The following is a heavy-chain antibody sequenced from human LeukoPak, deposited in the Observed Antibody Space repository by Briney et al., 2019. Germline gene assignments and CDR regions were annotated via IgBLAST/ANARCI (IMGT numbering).Heavy chain of an antibody. V-gene: IGHV4-31*03. D-gene: IGHD2-15*01. CDR1: GGSISSGGYY. J-gene: IGHJ4*02. Sequence: SETLSLTCTVSGGSISSGGYYWSWIRQHPGKGLEWIGYIYYSGSTYYNPSLKSRVTTSIDTSMNQLSLTLVSVTAADTAVYFCARHHDGGPKLRLDFWGLGVLVTVSS. CDR2: IYYSGST. CDR3: ARHHDGGPKLRLDF.